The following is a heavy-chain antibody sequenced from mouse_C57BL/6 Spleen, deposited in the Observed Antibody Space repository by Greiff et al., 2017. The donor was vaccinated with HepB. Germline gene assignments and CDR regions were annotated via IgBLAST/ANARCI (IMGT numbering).Heavy chain of an antibody. Sequence: EVQLLQSGPELVKPGASVKISCKASGYSFTDYNMNWVKQSNGKSLEWIGVINPNYGTTSYNQKFKGKATLTVDQSSSTAYMQLNSLTSEDSAVYYCARGDSNSYEDYFDYWGQGTTLTVSS. CDR3: ARGDSNSYEDYFDY. V-gene: IGHV1-39*01. J-gene: IGHJ2*01. CDR2: INPNYGTT. D-gene: IGHD2-5*01. CDR1: GYSFTDYN.